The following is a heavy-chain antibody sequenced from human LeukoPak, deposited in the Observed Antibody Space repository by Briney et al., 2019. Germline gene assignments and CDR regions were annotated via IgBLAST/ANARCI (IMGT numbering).Heavy chain of an antibody. V-gene: IGHV3-53*01. CDR1: GFTVSSNS. D-gene: IGHD3-10*01. CDR3: ARVTYGSGTYGAFDY. J-gene: IGHJ4*02. Sequence: GGSLRLSCTVSGFTVSSNSMSWVRQAPGKGLEWVSFIYSDNTHYSDSVKGRFTISRDNSKNTLYLQMNSLRAEDTAVYYCARVTYGSGTYGAFDYWGQGTLVTVSS. CDR2: IYSDNT.